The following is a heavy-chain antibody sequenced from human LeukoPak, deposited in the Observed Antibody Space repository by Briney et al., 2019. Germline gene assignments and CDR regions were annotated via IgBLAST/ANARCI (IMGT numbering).Heavy chain of an antibody. V-gene: IGHV3-7*01. CDR2: IKQDGSEK. Sequence: GGSLRLSCAASGFTFSSYWMSWVRQAPGKGLEWVANIKQDGSEKYYVDSVKGRFTISRDNAKNPLYLQMNSLRAEDTAVYYCARDPLVVVAATGSYDIWGQGTMVTVSS. J-gene: IGHJ3*02. D-gene: IGHD2-15*01. CDR1: GFTFSSYW. CDR3: ARDPLVVVAATGSYDI.